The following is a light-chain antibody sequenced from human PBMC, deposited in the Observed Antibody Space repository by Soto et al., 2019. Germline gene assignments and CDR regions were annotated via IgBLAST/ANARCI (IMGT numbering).Light chain of an antibody. V-gene: IGKV3D-20*01. CDR2: DAS. CDR3: QQYGSSPIT. J-gene: IGKJ5*01. Sequence: EIILTQSPATLSLSPGERATVSCGASQSVSSSYVAWYQHRPGLAPRLLIHDASSRATGIPDRFSGTKSGTDFTLTIRRLEPEDAAVYYCQQYGSSPITFGQGTRLEIK. CDR1: QSVSSSY.